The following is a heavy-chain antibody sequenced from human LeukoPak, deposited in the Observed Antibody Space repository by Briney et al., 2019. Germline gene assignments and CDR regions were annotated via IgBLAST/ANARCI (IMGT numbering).Heavy chain of an antibody. J-gene: IGHJ4*02. CDR2: IYYSGST. Sequence: SETLSLNCTVSGGXISSSSYYWGWIRQPPGKGLEWIGSIYYSGSTDNNPSLQSRVTISVDTSRNQFSLKLSSVTAADTAVYYCARLSGYVHYFDYWGQGTLVTVSS. CDR1: GGXISSSSYY. D-gene: IGHD5-12*01. V-gene: IGHV4-39*01. CDR3: ARLSGYVHYFDY.